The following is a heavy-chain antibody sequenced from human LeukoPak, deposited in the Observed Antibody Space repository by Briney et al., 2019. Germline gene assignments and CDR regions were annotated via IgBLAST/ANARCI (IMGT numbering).Heavy chain of an antibody. CDR3: ARQLVSTEILTGYPYNWFDP. D-gene: IGHD3-9*01. Sequence: ASVKVSCKASGYTFTSYYMHWVRQAPGQGLEWMGIINPSGGSTSYAQKFQGRVTMNRDTSTSTVYMELSSLRSEDTAVYYCARQLVSTEILTGYPYNWFDPWGQGTLVTVPS. J-gene: IGHJ5*02. CDR1: GYTFTSYY. CDR2: INPSGGST. V-gene: IGHV1-46*01.